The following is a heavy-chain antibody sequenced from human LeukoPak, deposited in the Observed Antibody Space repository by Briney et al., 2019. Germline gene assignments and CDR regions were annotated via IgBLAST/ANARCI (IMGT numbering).Heavy chain of an antibody. CDR2: VSSSSSTI. CDR1: GFTFSSYS. CDR3: ARPYGPGPIYEHDAFDI. V-gene: IGHV3-48*01. Sequence: PGGSLRLSCAASGFTFSSYSMNWVRQAPGKGLEWVSYVSSSSSTIYYADSVNGRFTISRDNAKNSLYLQMNSLRAEDTAVYYCARPYGPGPIYEHDAFDIWGQGTMVTVSS. D-gene: IGHD3-10*01. J-gene: IGHJ3*02.